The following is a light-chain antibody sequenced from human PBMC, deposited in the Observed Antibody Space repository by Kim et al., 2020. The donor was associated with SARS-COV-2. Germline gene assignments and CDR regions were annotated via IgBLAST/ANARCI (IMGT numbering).Light chain of an antibody. Sequence: EIVMTQSPATLSVSPGERATLSCRASQSVSSNLAWYQQKPGQTPRLLIYGASTRATGIPARFSGSGSGTEFTLTISSLQSEDFADYYCQQYYSWPPRGTFGQGTKVDIK. CDR2: GAS. CDR3: QQYYSWPPRGT. CDR1: QSVSSN. J-gene: IGKJ1*01. V-gene: IGKV3-15*01.